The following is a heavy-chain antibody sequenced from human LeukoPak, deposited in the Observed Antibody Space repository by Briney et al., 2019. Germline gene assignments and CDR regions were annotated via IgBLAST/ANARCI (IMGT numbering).Heavy chain of an antibody. CDR3: ARDPLEGGAFDI. Sequence: GRSLRLSCAASGFTFSSYAMHLVRQAPGKGLEWVEVISYDGSNKYYADSVKGRFTISRDNSKNTLYLQMNSLRAEDTAVYYCARDPLEGGAFDIWGQGTMVTVSS. CDR1: GFTFSSYA. CDR2: ISYDGSNK. D-gene: IGHD3-3*01. V-gene: IGHV3-30-3*01. J-gene: IGHJ3*02.